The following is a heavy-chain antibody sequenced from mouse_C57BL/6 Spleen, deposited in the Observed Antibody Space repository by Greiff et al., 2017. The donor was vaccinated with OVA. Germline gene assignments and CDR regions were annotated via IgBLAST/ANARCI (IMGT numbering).Heavy chain of an antibody. J-gene: IGHJ3*01. CDR2: IYPGDGDT. CDR3: ARGAYGDDGGAWFAY. Sequence: QVQLQQSGPELVKPGASVKISCKASGYAFSSSWMNWVKQRPGKGLEWIGRIYPGDGDTNYNGKFKGKATLTADKSSSTAYMQLSSLTSEDSAVYCCARGAYGDDGGAWFAYWGQGTLVTVSA. D-gene: IGHD2-2*01. V-gene: IGHV1-82*01. CDR1: GYAFSSSW.